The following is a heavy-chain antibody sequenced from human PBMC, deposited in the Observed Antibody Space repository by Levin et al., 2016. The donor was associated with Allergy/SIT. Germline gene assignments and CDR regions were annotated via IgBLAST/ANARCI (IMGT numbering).Heavy chain of an antibody. V-gene: IGHV1-3*01. CDR2: INAGNGNT. D-gene: IGHD1-26*01. J-gene: IGHJ4*02. CDR3: ARGWEQIYFDY. Sequence: WVRQAPGQRLEWMGWINAGNGNTKYSQKFQGRVTITRDTSASTAYMELSSLRSEDTAVYYCARGWEQIYFDYWGQGTLVTVSS.